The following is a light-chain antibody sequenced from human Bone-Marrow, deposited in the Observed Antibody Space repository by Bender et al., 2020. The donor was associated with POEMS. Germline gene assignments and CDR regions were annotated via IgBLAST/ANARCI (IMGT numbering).Light chain of an antibody. CDR3: STWDDRLNAWL. J-gene: IGLJ3*02. Sequence: QSALTQPASVSGSPGQSITISCTGTTSDVGSYNLVSWYQHHPGKTPKLMIYEVIKRPSGVSNRFSGSKSGNTASLTISGLQADDEADYYCSTWDDRLNAWLFGGGTKLTVL. CDR1: TSDVGSYNL. V-gene: IGLV2-23*02. CDR2: EVI.